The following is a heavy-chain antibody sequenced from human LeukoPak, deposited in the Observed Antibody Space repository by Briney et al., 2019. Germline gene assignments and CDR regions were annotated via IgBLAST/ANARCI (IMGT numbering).Heavy chain of an antibody. D-gene: IGHD3-10*01. Sequence: PGGSLRLSCAAPGFTFNSYTMHWVRQAPGKGLEWVAVMSSDGNKKFYAEYVKGRFTISRDNSENTLYLEMNSLRGEDTAVYYCVRGDYDLSGSYHYGMDVWGQGTTVTVSS. CDR3: VRGDYDLSGSYHYGMDV. J-gene: IGHJ6*02. V-gene: IGHV3-30-3*01. CDR1: GFTFNSYT. CDR2: MSSDGNKK.